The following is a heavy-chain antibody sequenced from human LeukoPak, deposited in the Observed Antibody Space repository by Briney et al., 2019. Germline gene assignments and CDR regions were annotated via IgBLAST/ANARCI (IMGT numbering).Heavy chain of an antibody. CDR3: ARASYYDSSGRTSPHD. CDR1: GGSFSGYY. CDR2: IYYSGST. D-gene: IGHD3-22*01. J-gene: IGHJ4*02. Sequence: SETLSLTCAVYGGSFSGYYWSWIRQPPGKGLEWIGYIYYSGSTYYNPSLKSRVTISVDTSKNQFSLKLSSVTAADTAVYYCARASYYDSSGRTSPHDWGQGTLVTVSS. V-gene: IGHV4-34*09.